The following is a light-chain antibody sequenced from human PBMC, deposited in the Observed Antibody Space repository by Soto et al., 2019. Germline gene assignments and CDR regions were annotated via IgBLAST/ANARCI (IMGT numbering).Light chain of an antibody. CDR2: DDR. Sequence: VLTQPPSVSVAPGQTARFSCATSNIGSKSVNWYQQRPGQAPVLVVYDDRDRPSGVPERFSGSNSGNTATLTISRVEDGDEADYYCQVWDSGSDHVLFGGGTKLTVL. V-gene: IGLV3-21*02. CDR3: QVWDSGSDHVL. J-gene: IGLJ2*01. CDR1: NIGSKS.